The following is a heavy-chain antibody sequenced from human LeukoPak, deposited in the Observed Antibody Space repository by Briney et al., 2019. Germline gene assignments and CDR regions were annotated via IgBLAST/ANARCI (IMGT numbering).Heavy chain of an antibody. CDR1: VGSISSYY. CDR3: ARLRQTWFDP. Sequence: PSQTLSLTCTVSVGSISSYYWTWVRQPPRKGLEWIGYMYYSGSINYNPSLKSRVTISKDTSKNQFSLKLNSVTAADTAVYYCARLRQTWFDPWGQGTLVTVSS. V-gene: IGHV4-59*08. CDR2: MYYSGSI. J-gene: IGHJ5*02.